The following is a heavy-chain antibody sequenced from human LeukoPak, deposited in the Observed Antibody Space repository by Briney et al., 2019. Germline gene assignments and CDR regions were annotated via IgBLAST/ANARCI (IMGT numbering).Heavy chain of an antibody. V-gene: IGHV3-30-3*01. CDR3: ARSPDKFYGMDV. CDR1: GFTFSSYA. Sequence: GGSLRLSCAASGFTFSSYAMHWVRQAPGKGLEWVAVISYDGSNKYYADSVKGRFTISRDNSKNTLHLQMNSLRAEDTAVYYCARSPDKFYGMDVWGQGTTVTVSS. CDR2: ISYDGSNK. J-gene: IGHJ6*02.